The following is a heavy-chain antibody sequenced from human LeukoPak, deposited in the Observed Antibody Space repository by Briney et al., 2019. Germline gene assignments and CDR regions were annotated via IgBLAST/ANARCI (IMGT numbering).Heavy chain of an antibody. V-gene: IGHV4-39*07. Sequence: TSETLSLTCTVSGGSISSSSYYWGWIRQPPGKGLEWIGSIYYSGSTYYNPSLKSRVTISVDTSKNQFSLKLSSVTAADTAVYYCARDEYDFWSGYYTGIDYWGQGTLVTVSS. CDR3: ARDEYDFWSGYYTGIDY. CDR2: IYYSGST. J-gene: IGHJ4*02. CDR1: GGSISSSSYY. D-gene: IGHD3-3*01.